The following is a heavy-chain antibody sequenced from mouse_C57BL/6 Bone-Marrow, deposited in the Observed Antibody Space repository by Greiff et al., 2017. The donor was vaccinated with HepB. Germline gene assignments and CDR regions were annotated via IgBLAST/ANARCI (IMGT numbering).Heavy chain of an antibody. CDR3: TTTTVVATDWYFDV. Sequence: EVKVEESGGGLVQPGGSMKLSCAASGFTFSDAWMDRVRQSPEKGLEWVAEIRNKANNHATYYAESVKGRFTISRDDSKSSVYLQMNSLRAEDTGIYYCTTTTVVATDWYFDVWGTGTTVTVSS. D-gene: IGHD1-1*01. CDR1: GFTFSDAW. J-gene: IGHJ1*03. CDR2: IRNKANNHAT. V-gene: IGHV6-6*01.